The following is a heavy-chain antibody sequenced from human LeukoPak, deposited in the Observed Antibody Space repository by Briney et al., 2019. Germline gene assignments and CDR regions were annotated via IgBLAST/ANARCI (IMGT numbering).Heavy chain of an antibody. D-gene: IGHD5-12*01. Sequence: KPGGSLRLSCAASGFTFSSYSMNWVRQAPGKGLEWVSSISSSSSYIYYAGSVKGRFTISRDNAKNSLYLQMNSLRAEDTAVYYCAKQLRGHYYYMDVWGKGTTVTVSS. CDR1: GFTFSSYS. J-gene: IGHJ6*03. CDR3: AKQLRGHYYYMDV. CDR2: ISSSSSYI. V-gene: IGHV3-21*01.